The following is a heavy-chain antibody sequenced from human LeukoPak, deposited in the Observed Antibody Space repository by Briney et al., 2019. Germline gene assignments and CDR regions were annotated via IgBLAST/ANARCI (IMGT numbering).Heavy chain of an antibody. Sequence: GGSLRLSCAASGFTFSRYWMHWVRQAPGKGLVWVSRINSDGSSTNYADSVKGRFTISRDNAKNTLYLQMNSLRAEDTAVYYCARVPITLAGTKDAKYFQHWGQGTLVTVSS. CDR2: INSDGSST. CDR1: GFTFSRYW. V-gene: IGHV3-74*01. D-gene: IGHD6-19*01. CDR3: ARVPITLAGTKDAKYFQH. J-gene: IGHJ1*01.